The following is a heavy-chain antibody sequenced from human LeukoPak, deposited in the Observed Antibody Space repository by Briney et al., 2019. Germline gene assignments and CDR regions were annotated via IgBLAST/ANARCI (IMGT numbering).Heavy chain of an antibody. J-gene: IGHJ6*03. CDR1: GYTFTGYY. CDR2: INPNSGGT. D-gene: IGHD6-13*01. CDR3: ARGRSSSWYPCYYYYYMDV. Sequence: ASVKVSCKASGYTFTGYYMHWVRQAPGQGLEWMGWINPNSGGTNYAQKFQGRVTMTRDTSISTAYMELSRLRSDDTAVYYCARGRSSSWYPCYYYYYMDVWGKGTTVTISS. V-gene: IGHV1-2*02.